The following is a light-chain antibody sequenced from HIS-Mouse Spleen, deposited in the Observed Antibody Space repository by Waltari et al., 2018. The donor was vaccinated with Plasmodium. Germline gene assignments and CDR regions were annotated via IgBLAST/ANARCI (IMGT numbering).Light chain of an antibody. J-gene: IGLJ3*02. V-gene: IGLV2-23*01. CDR3: CSYAGSRV. Sequence: SALTQPASVSGSPGQSITISCTGTSSDVGSYKLVSWYQQHPGKAPKLMIYEGSKRPSGVSNRFSGSKSGNTASLTISGLQAEDEADYYCCSYAGSRVFGGGTKLTVL. CDR1: SSDVGSYKL. CDR2: EGS.